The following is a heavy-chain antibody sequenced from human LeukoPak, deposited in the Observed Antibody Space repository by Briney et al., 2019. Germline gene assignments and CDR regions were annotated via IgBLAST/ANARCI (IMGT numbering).Heavy chain of an antibody. Sequence: PSETLSLTCAVYGGSFSGYYWSWIRQPPGKGLEWIGQINHSGSTNYNPSLKSRVTISVDTSKNQFSLKLSSVTAADTAVYYCARDHFSRITMVRGVKNWFDPWGQGTLVTVSS. D-gene: IGHD3-10*01. V-gene: IGHV4-34*01. J-gene: IGHJ5*02. CDR3: ARDHFSRITMVRGVKNWFDP. CDR1: GGSFSGYY. CDR2: INHSGST.